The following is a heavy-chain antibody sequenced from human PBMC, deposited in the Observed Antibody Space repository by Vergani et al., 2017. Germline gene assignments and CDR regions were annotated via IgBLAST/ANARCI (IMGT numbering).Heavy chain of an antibody. J-gene: IGHJ4*02. V-gene: IGHV3-23*01. D-gene: IGHD2-2*01. CDR2: ISGSGGST. Sequence: EVQLLESGGGLVQPGGSLRLSCAASGFTFSSYAMSWVRQAPGKGLEWVSAISGSGGSTYYADSVKGRFTISRDNSKNTLYLQMNSLRAEDTAVYYCAKVNRIVVVPAAGYYCDYWGQGTLVTVSS. CDR1: GFTFSSYA. CDR3: AKVNRIVVVPAAGYYCDY.